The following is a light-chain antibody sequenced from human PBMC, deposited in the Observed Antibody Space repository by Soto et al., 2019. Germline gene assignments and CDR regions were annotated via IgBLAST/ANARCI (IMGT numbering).Light chain of an antibody. CDR3: SSYTSSSTYVV. CDR2: DVS. CDR1: SSDVGGYNY. J-gene: IGLJ2*01. V-gene: IGLV2-14*01. Sequence: QSVLTQPASVSGSPGQSITISCTGTSSDVGGYNYVSWYQQHPGKAPKLMIYDVSNRPSGVSNRFSGSKSGNTASLTISGLQAEDEADYSCSSYTSSSTYVVFGGGTTLTVL.